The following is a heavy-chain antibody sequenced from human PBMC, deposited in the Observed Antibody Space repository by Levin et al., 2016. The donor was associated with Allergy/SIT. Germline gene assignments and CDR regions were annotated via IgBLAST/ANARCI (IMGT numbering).Heavy chain of an antibody. D-gene: IGHD6-13*01. CDR2: VYSNGKT. CDR3: ARVCIAAAGRGWFDP. J-gene: IGHJ5*02. Sequence: LRLSCTVSGGSISSDAYYWSWIRQHPGKGLEWIGFVYSNGKTYYNSSLKSRLTISLDTSKNQFSLKLSSVTAADTAVYYCARVCIAAAGRGWFDPWGQGTLVTVSS. CDR1: GGSISSDAYY. V-gene: IGHV4-31*03.